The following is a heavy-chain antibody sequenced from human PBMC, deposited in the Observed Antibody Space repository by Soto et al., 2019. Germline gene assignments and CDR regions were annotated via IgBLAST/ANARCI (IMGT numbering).Heavy chain of an antibody. V-gene: IGHV4-34*01. CDR2: INHSGST. Sequence: PSETLSLTCAVYGGSFSGYYWSWIRQPPGEGLEWIGEINHSGSTNYNPSLKSRVTISADRSKNQFSLKLSSVTAADTAVYYCASTNSIGAFFGVATYYFAYWGQGTLVTVYS. J-gene: IGHJ4*02. D-gene: IGHD3-3*01. CDR3: ASTNSIGAFFGVATYYFAY. CDR1: GGSFSGYY.